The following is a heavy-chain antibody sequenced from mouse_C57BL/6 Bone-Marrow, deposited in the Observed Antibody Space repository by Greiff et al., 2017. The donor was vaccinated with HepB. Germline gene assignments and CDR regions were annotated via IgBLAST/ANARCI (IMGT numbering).Heavy chain of an antibody. Sequence: VQLQQSGPELVKPGASVKISCKASGYTFTDYYMNWVKQSHGKSLEWIGDINPNNGGTSYNQKFKGKATLTVDKSSSTAYMELRSLTSEDSAVYYCAGYGSSPYYFDYWGQGTTLTVSS. D-gene: IGHD1-1*01. J-gene: IGHJ2*01. CDR3: AGYGSSPYYFDY. CDR1: GYTFTDYY. V-gene: IGHV1-26*01. CDR2: INPNNGGT.